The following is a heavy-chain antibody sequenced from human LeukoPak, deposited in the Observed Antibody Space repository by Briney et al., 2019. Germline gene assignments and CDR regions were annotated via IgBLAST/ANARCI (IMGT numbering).Heavy chain of an antibody. CDR2: ISAYNGNT. CDR3: ARLGDGYYYDSSGYPPDY. Sequence: SVKVSCKASGYTVTSYGISWVRQAPGQGLEWMGWISAYNGNTNYAQKLQGRVTMTTDTSTSTAYMELRSLRSDDTAVYYCARLGDGYYYDSSGYPPDYSGQGTLVTVSS. J-gene: IGHJ4*02. CDR1: GYTVTSYG. D-gene: IGHD3-22*01. V-gene: IGHV1-18*01.